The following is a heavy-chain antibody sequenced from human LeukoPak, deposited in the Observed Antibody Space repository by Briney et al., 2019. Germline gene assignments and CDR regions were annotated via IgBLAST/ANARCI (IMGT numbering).Heavy chain of an antibody. CDR3: VREGFYFFDF. CDR1: GFTFSSYS. J-gene: IGHJ4*01. Sequence: GGSLRLSCAASGFTFSSYSMNWVRQVPGKGLEWVANIKQDGSETTYADSVRGRFTIFRDNAKDSVYPQMNSLRAEDSATYYCVREGFYFFDFWGQGTLVTVSS. CDR2: IKQDGSET. V-gene: IGHV3-7*01.